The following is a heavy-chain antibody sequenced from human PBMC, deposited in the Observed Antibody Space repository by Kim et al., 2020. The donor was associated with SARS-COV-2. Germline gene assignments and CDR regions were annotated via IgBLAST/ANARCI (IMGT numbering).Heavy chain of an antibody. D-gene: IGHD3-16*01. J-gene: IGHJ3*02. CDR2: INHSGST. Sequence: SETLSLTCAVYGGSFSGYYWSWIRQPPGKGLEWIGEINHSGSTNYNPSLKSRVTISVDTSKNQFSLKLSSVTAADTAVYYCARPSVWFDAFDIWGQGTMVTVSS. CDR1: GGSFSGYY. CDR3: ARPSVWFDAFDI. V-gene: IGHV4-34*01.